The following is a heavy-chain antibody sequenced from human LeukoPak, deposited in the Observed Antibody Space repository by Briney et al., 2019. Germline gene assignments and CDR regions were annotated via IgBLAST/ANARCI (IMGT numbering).Heavy chain of an antibody. Sequence: GGSLRLSCAASGFTFSNYAMTWVRQAPEKGLEWVSSISGCGDSTYYADSVRGRFTISRDDSKSTLYLQMNSLRAEDTAVYYCAKTPDYCTNGVCYTLHYFDYWGQGNLVTVSS. V-gene: IGHV3-23*01. J-gene: IGHJ4*02. D-gene: IGHD2-8*01. CDR2: ISGCGDST. CDR3: AKTPDYCTNGVCYTLHYFDY. CDR1: GFTFSNYA.